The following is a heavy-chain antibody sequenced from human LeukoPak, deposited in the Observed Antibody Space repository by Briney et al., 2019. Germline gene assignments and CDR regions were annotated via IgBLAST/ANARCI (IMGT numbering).Heavy chain of an antibody. V-gene: IGHV4-39*07. J-gene: IGHJ4*02. CDR1: GGSISSYY. CDR2: IYYSGST. D-gene: IGHD3-22*01. Sequence: PSETLSLTCSVSGGSISSYYWSWIRQPPGKGLEWIGSIYYSGSTYYNPSLKSRVTISVDTSKNQFSLKLSSVTAADTAVYYCANSAYDSSGYYYVGWGQGTLVTVSS. CDR3: ANSAYDSSGYYYVG.